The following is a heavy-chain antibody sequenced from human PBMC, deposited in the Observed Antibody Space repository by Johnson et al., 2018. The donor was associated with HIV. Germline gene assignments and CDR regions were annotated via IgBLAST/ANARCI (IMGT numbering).Heavy chain of an antibody. D-gene: IGHD2/OR15-2a*01. CDR3: AKEPFYGGNDAFDI. V-gene: IGHV3-33*06. Sequence: QVQLVESGGGVVQPGRSLRLSCVASGFTFSTYGMHWVRQAAGKGLEWVALIWYDGSNKYYADSVKGRFTISRDNSKNTLYLQMNSLRAEDTAVYYCAKEPFYGGNDAFDIWGQGTMVTVSS. J-gene: IGHJ3*02. CDR1: GFTFSTYG. CDR2: IWYDGSNK.